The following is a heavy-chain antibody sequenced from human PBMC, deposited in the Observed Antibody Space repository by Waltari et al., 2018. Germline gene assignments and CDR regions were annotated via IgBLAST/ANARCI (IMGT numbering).Heavy chain of an antibody. CDR2: IYSGGSST. V-gene: IGHV3-23*03. CDR1: GFTFSSYA. D-gene: IGHD1-26*01. CDR3: AKVGGATRAFDI. J-gene: IGHJ3*02. Sequence: EVQLLESGGGLVQPGGSLRLSCAASGFTFSSYAMSWVRQAPGEGMEWVSVIYSGGSSTYYADSVKGRFTISRDNSKHPLYLQLNSLRAEDTAVYYCAKVGGATRAFDIWGQGTMVTVAS.